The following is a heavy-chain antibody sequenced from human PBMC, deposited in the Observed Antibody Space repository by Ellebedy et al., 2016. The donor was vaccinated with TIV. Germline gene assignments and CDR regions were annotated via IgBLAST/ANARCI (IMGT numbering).Heavy chain of an antibody. D-gene: IGHD3-10*01. CDR2: IHYSGST. J-gene: IGHJ5*02. CDR3: ARAPRGSGSYSWFDP. V-gene: IGHV4-31*01. Sequence: MPSETLSLTCTVSGGSISSGGYYWSWIRRHPGKGLEWIGYIHYSGSTYYNPSLKSLVTISLDTSKNQFSLRLSSVTAADTAVYYCARAPRGSGSYSWFDPWGQGTLVTVSS. CDR1: GGSISSGGYY.